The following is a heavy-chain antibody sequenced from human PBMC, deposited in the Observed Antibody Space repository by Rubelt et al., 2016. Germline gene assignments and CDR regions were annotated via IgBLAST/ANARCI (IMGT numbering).Heavy chain of an antibody. D-gene: IGHD6-13*01. V-gene: IGHV4-30-4*08. CDR3: ARYASGVAAAGTNY. J-gene: IGHJ4*02. Sequence: VQLQESGPGLVKPSQTLSLTCTVSGGSISSGGYYWSWIRQPPGKGLEWIGEINHSGSTNYNPSLKSRVTISVDTSKNQFSLKLSSVTAADTAVYYCARYASGVAAAGTNYWGQGTLVTVSS. CDR2: INHSGST. CDR1: GGSISSGGYY.